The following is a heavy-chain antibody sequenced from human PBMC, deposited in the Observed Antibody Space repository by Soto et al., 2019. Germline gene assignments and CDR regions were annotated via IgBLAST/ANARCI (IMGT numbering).Heavy chain of an antibody. Sequence: EVQLVESGGGLVKPGGSLRLSCAASGFTFSSYSMNWVRQAPGKGLEWVSSISSSSSYIYYADSVKGRFTISRDNAKNSLYLQMNSLRAEDTAVYYCARDSEQDQTNNGYFDYWGQGTLVTVSS. D-gene: IGHD2-2*01. CDR3: ARDSEQDQTNNGYFDY. CDR1: GFTFSSYS. CDR2: ISSSSSYI. J-gene: IGHJ4*02. V-gene: IGHV3-21*01.